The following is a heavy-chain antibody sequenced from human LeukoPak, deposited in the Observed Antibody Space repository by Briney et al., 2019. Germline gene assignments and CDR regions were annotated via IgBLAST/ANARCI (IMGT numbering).Heavy chain of an antibody. CDR3: AKDLGTVTTCYFDY. J-gene: IGHJ4*02. CDR2: ISYDGSNK. CDR1: GFTFSSYG. D-gene: IGHD4-17*01. Sequence: PGGSLRLSCAASGFTFSSYGMHWVRQAPVKVLEWVAVISYDGSNKYYADSVKGRFTISRDNSKNTLYLQMNSLRAEDTAVYYCAKDLGTVTTCYFDYWGQGTLVTVSS. V-gene: IGHV3-30*18.